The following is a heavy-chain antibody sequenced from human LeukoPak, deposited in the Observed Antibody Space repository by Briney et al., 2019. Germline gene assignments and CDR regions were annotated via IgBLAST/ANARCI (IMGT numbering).Heavy chain of an antibody. J-gene: IGHJ4*02. CDR1: GFTFSRYA. CDR3: ARDGGYDFWSGYYQDY. V-gene: IGHV3-30-3*01. Sequence: GGSLRLSCATSGFTFSRYAMHWVRQAPGKGLEWVALISYDANIGSNKYYADSVKGGFTISRDNSKNTLYLQMNSLRAEDTAVYYCARDGGYDFWSGYYQDYWGQGTLVPVSS. CDR2: ISYDANIGSNK. D-gene: IGHD3-3*01.